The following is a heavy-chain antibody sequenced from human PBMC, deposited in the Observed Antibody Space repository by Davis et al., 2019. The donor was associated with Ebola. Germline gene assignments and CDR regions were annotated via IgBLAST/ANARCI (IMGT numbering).Heavy chain of an antibody. D-gene: IGHD1-14*01. CDR2: ISYDGSYQ. CDR1: GFTFSTYG. J-gene: IGHJ3*02. CDR3: AKDIHAENDAFDI. V-gene: IGHV3-30*18. Sequence: GESLKISCAASGFTFSTYGMHWVRQAPGKGLEWVAVISYDGSYQNTGDSVRGRFTISRDNPKNTLYLQMNSLRAEDTALYYCAKDIHAENDAFDIWGQGTRVTVSS.